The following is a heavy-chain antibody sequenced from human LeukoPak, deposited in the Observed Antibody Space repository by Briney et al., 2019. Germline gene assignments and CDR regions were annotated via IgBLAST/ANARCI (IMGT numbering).Heavy chain of an antibody. CDR1: GFTFSIYG. Sequence: GGALRLSCVGSGFTFSIYGLHWVRQAPGKGLEGGAGIWVDGSNKYYADSVKGRFTISRDNSKNTLYLQMNSLRAEDTAVYYCARTGYCSSTSCLEYYYYYGMDVWGQGTTVTVSS. J-gene: IGHJ6*02. CDR3: ARTGYCSSTSCLEYYYYYGMDV. CDR2: IWVDGSNK. D-gene: IGHD2-2*01. V-gene: IGHV3-33*01.